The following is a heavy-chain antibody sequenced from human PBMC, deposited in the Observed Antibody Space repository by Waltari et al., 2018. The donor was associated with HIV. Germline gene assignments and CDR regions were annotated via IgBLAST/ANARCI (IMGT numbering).Heavy chain of an antibody. Sequence: EVQLVESGGGLVQPGGALRLSCAASGFAFSSCSMNWVRQAPGKGLDWVSYISSSSSTIYYADSVKGRFTISRDNAKNSLYLQMNSLRDEDTAVYYCAGGLMTTSPTWGQGTLVTVSS. CDR2: ISSSSSTI. D-gene: IGHD4-17*01. J-gene: IGHJ5*02. CDR3: AGGLMTTSPT. CDR1: GFAFSSCS. V-gene: IGHV3-48*02.